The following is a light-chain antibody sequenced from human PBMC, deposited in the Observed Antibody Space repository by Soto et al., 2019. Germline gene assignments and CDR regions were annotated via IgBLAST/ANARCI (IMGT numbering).Light chain of an antibody. J-gene: IGKJ4*01. Sequence: EIVMTQSPATLSVSPGARVTLSCRASQSVSSYLAWYQQKPGQAPRLLIYGASTGATGIPARFSGSGSGTEFILTISSLQSEDFAVSYCQQYSKWPLTFGGRTKVDIK. CDR2: GAS. V-gene: IGKV3-15*01. CDR1: QSVSSY. CDR3: QQYSKWPLT.